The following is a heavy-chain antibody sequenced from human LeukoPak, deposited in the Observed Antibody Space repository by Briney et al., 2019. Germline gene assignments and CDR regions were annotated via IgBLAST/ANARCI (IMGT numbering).Heavy chain of an antibody. CDR3: ARNTITVTTPYFDY. D-gene: IGHD4-17*01. CDR2: INSDSGGT. CDR1: GYTFSGYY. Sequence: ASVKVSCNAAGYTFSGYYINWVRRAPGQGLEWLGGINSDSGGTNYAQKFQGRVTMTRDTSTSTAYMEQRSLRSDDTAFYYCARNTITVTTPYFDYWGQGTLVTVPS. V-gene: IGHV1-2*02. J-gene: IGHJ4*02.